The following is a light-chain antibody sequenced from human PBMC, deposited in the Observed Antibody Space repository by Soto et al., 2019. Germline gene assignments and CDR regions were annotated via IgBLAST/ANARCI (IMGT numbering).Light chain of an antibody. J-gene: IGKJ1*01. Sequence: EIMLTHSPGTVSLSPGGRVTLSCTASPYGSSRFLAWYQQKPGQAPRLLIYDATRRATDIPDRFSGSGSGTDFTLTINRLESEDFAVYYCQQFNTSPRTFGQGTRLEIK. CDR2: DAT. CDR3: QQFNTSPRT. V-gene: IGKV3-20*01. CDR1: PYGSSRF.